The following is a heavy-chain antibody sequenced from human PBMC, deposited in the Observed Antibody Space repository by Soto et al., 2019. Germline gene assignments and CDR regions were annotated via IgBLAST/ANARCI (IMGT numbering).Heavy chain of an antibody. CDR2: IFSDAER. V-gene: IGHV2-26*01. CDR1: GFSLTTGRMG. J-gene: IGHJ6*02. D-gene: IGHD3-10*01. CDR3: VRMNAESYSSYYAMDV. Sequence: SGATLVNPTETLTLTCNVSGFSLTTGRMGGSWIRQPPGKALEWLAHIFSDAERSYSRSLQGRLTVSKVGSGSHVVLTMTNMDPVDTGTYFCVRMNAESYSSYYAMDVWGQGXTVTVSS.